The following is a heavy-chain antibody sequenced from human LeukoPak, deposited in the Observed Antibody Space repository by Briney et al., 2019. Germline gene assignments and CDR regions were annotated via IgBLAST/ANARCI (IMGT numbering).Heavy chain of an antibody. D-gene: IGHD5-24*01. Sequence: ASVKVSCKASGDTFSSYAIRWVRQAPGQGLEWMGGIIPIFGTTKYVRKFQGRVTITTDEFTSTVYMELGSLRSEDTAVYYCAGSSRDGYNRFDYWGQGTLVTVSS. CDR2: IIPIFGTT. J-gene: IGHJ4*02. CDR3: AGSSRDGYNRFDY. CDR1: GDTFSSYA. V-gene: IGHV1-69*05.